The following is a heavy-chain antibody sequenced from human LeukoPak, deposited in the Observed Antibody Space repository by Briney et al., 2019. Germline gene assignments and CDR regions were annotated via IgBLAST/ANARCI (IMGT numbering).Heavy chain of an antibody. V-gene: IGHV3-30*18. J-gene: IGHJ4*02. Sequence: PGRSLRLSCAASGFTFSSYDMHWVRQAPGKGLEWVAVISYDGNNKYYPDSVKGRFTISRDNSKNTLFLQMNSLRGEDTAVYYCAKDISNWNSRHFDCWGQGTLVTVSS. D-gene: IGHD1-7*01. CDR2: ISYDGNNK. CDR1: GFTFSSYD. CDR3: AKDISNWNSRHFDC.